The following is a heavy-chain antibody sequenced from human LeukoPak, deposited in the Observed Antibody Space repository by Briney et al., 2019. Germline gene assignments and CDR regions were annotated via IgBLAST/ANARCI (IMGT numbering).Heavy chain of an antibody. CDR1: GYTFTSYY. CDR2: INPSGGST. CDR3: ARAGIVVVPAAMPPGY. V-gene: IGHV1-46*01. D-gene: IGHD2-2*01. Sequence: PGASVKVSCKASGYTFTSYYMHWERQAPGQGLEWMGIINPSGGSTSYAQKFQGRVTMTRDTSTSTVYMELSSLRSEDTAVYYCARAGIVVVPAAMPPGYWGQGTLVTVSS. J-gene: IGHJ4*02.